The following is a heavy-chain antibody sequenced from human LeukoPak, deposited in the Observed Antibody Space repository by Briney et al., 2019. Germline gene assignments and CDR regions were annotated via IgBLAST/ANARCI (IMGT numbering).Heavy chain of an antibody. D-gene: IGHD3-22*01. CDR1: GGSISTYY. CDR2: IDYRGGT. CDR3: ARHYYDSSGYYGEFDY. V-gene: IGHV4-59*01. J-gene: IGHJ4*02. Sequence: SSETLSLTCTVSGGSISTYYWSWIRQPPGKGLEWIAYIDYRGGTTYNPSLKSRVTISVDTSRNQFSLKLSSVTAADTAVYYCARHYYDSSGYYGEFDYWGQGTLVTVSS.